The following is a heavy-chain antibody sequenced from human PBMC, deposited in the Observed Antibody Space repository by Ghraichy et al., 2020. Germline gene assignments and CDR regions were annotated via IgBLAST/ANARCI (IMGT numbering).Heavy chain of an antibody. CDR3: ARVKTEEDIVLMVYAPYYYYGMDV. Sequence: GGSLRLSCAASGFTFSSYAMHWVRQAPGKGLEWVAVISYDGSNKYYADSVKGRFTISRDNSKNTLYLQMNSLRAEDTAVYYCARVKTEEDIVLMVYAPYYYYGMDVWGQGTTVTVSS. CDR2: ISYDGSNK. CDR1: GFTFSSYA. V-gene: IGHV3-30-3*01. D-gene: IGHD2-8*01. J-gene: IGHJ6*02.